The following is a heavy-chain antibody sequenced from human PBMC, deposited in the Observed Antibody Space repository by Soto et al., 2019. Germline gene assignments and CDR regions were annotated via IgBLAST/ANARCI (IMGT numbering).Heavy chain of an antibody. CDR3: ARDWFPYYDILTGYPSSFDY. CDR1: GFTFSSYS. J-gene: IGHJ4*02. D-gene: IGHD3-9*01. CDR2: ISSSSSTI. V-gene: IGHV3-48*01. Sequence: EVQLVESGGGSVQPGGSLRLSCAASGFTFSSYSMNWVRQAPGKGLEWVSYISSSSSTIYYADSVKGRFTISRDNAKNSLYLQMNSLRAEDTAVYYCARDWFPYYDILTGYPSSFDYWGQGTLVTVSS.